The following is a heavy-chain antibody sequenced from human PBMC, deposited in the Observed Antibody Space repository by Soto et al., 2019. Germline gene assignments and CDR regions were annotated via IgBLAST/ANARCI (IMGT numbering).Heavy chain of an antibody. CDR3: AKGSIEYSASVDN. CDR1: GFSFSSYA. D-gene: IGHD5-12*01. Sequence: DVQLLESGGGLVQPGGSLRLSCAASGFSFSSYAMVWVRQAPGKGQEWVAVISARGGSSYFADSVKGRFTLSRDKSKNVLSLEMSSLRAEDTAIYFCAKGSIEYSASVDNWGQGALVVVSS. V-gene: IGHV3-23*01. J-gene: IGHJ4*02. CDR2: ISARGGSS.